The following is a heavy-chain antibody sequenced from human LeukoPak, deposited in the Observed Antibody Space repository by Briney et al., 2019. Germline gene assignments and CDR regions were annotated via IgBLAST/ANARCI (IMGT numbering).Heavy chain of an antibody. J-gene: IGHJ4*02. D-gene: IGHD2-2*01. CDR3: ARVQDCSSTICYAFDY. V-gene: IGHV1-18*01. CDR1: GYTFTSYG. CDR2: ISAYNGNT. Sequence: ASVKVSCKASGYTFTSYGISWVRQAPGQGLEWMGWISAYNGNTNYAQKLQGRVTMTTDTSTSTAYMELRSLRSDDTAVYYCARVQDCSSTICYAFDYWSQGTLVTVSS.